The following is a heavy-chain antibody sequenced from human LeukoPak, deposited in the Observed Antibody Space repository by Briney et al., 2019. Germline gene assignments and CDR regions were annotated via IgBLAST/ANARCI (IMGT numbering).Heavy chain of an antibody. V-gene: IGHV4-34*01. J-gene: IGHJ5*02. Sequence: SETLSLTCAVYGGSFSGYYWSWVRQPPGKGLEWIGEINHSGSTNYNPSLKSRVTISVDTSKNQFSLKLSSVTAADTAVYYCARGSGYCSSTSCGHWFDPWGQGTLVTVSS. CDR3: ARGSGYCSSTSCGHWFDP. CDR1: GGSFSGYY. D-gene: IGHD2-2*03. CDR2: INHSGST.